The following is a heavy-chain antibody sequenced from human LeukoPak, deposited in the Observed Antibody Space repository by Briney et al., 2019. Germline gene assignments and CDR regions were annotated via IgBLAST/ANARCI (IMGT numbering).Heavy chain of an antibody. CDR3: ARDLSVEMATESY. V-gene: IGHV1-69*05. CDR1: GGTFSSYA. Sequence: SVKVSCKASGGTFSSYAISWLRQAPGQGLEWMGGIIPIFGTANYAQKFQGRVTITTDESTSTAYMELSSLRSEDTAVYYCARDLSVEMATESYWGQGTLVTVSS. CDR2: IIPIFGTA. D-gene: IGHD5-24*01. J-gene: IGHJ4*02.